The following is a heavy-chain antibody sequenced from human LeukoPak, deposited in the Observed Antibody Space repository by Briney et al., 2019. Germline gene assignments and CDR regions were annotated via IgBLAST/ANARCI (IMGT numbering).Heavy chain of an antibody. CDR3: AKDRDTVTSSTFDS. J-gene: IGHJ4*02. CDR1: GFTFSDYG. D-gene: IGHD6-6*01. CDR2: VRYDGNLK. V-gene: IGHV3-30*02. Sequence: GGSLRLSCATSGFTFSDYGMYWVRQAPGKGLEWVAFVRYDGNLKYYADSVKGRFTISRDTSKNALSLQMNSLRAEDTAVYYCAKDRDTVTSSTFDSWGQGILVTVSS.